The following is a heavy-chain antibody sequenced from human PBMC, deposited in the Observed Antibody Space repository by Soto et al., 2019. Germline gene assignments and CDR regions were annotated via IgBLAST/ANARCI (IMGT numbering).Heavy chain of an antibody. CDR2: ISGSGGST. Sequence: PGGSLRLSCAASGFTFSSYAMSWVRQAPGKGLEWVSAISGSGGSTYYADSVKGRFTISRDNAKNSLYLQMNSLRAEDTAVYYCARGQLRFLEWSRSTAFDIWGQGTMVTVSS. CDR1: GFTFSSYA. CDR3: ARGQLRFLEWSRSTAFDI. D-gene: IGHD3-3*01. J-gene: IGHJ3*02. V-gene: IGHV3-23*01.